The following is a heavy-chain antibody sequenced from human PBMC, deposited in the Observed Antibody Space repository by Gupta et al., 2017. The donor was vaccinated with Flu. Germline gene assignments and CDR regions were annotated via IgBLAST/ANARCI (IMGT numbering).Heavy chain of an antibody. CDR2: IYYSGST. J-gene: IGHJ6*02. CDR3: ARERTAGGGYYGMDV. V-gene: IGHV4-59*01. CDR1: GGSISSSY. D-gene: IGHD6-13*01. Sequence: QVQLQESGPGLGKPSETVALTCPVSGGSISSSYWSWIRQAPGKGLDWIGYIYYSGSTNYNPPLESRVTISVDTSKNQFSLNLSSVTAEDTAVYYCARERTAGGGYYGMDVWGQGTTVTVSS.